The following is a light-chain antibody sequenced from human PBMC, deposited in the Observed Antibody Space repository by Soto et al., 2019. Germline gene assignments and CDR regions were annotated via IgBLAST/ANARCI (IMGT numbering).Light chain of an antibody. CDR1: QSVSNSY. CDR3: QQYDSSRT. Sequence: EIVLTQSPGTLSLSPGERATLSCRASQSVSNSYLAWYQQKPGQAPRLLIYGVSSRATGIPARFSCSGSGTDFTLTISRLEPEDFAVYYCQQYDSSRTFGQGTKVDIK. CDR2: GVS. V-gene: IGKV3-20*01. J-gene: IGKJ1*01.